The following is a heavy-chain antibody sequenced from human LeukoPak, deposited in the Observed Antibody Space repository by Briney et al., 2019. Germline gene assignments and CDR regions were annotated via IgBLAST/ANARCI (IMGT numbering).Heavy chain of an antibody. CDR1: GXSVSNNNSS. CDR3: ARGFWRRGHSGFDYGTLDY. V-gene: IGHV6-1*01. D-gene: IGHD5-12*01. J-gene: IGHJ4*02. CDR2: AFYRSKWYI. Sequence: SQTLSLTCDISGXSVSNNNSSWNWIRQSPSRGLEWLGRAFYRSKWYIEYSESVISRITINPDTSKNQFSLQLSSVTPEDTAVYFCARGFWRRGHSGFDYGTLDYWGQGSLVKVSS.